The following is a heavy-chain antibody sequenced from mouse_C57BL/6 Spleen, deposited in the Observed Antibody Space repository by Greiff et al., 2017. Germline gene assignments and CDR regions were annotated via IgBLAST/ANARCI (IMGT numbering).Heavy chain of an antibody. J-gene: IGHJ1*03. CDR2: IDPNSGGT. Sequence: QVQLQQSGAELVKPGASVKLSCKASGYAFTSSWMHWVKQRPGRGLAWIGRIDPNSGGTKYNEKFKSKATLTVDKPSSTAYMQLSSLAAEDSAVYYCARSLRDWYFDVWGTGTTVTVSS. CDR1: GYAFTSSW. CDR3: ARSLRDWYFDV. D-gene: IGHD1-1*01. V-gene: IGHV1-72*01.